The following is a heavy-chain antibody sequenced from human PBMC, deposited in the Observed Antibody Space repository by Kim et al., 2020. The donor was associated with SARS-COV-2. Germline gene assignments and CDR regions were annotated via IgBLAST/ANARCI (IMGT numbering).Heavy chain of an antibody. J-gene: IGHJ6*02. Sequence: SETLSLTCTVSGGSVSSGSYYWSWIRQPPGKGLEWIGYIYYSGSTNYNPSLKSRVTISVDTSKNQFSLKLSSVTAADTAVYYCARDRYYGSGQGYYYYGMDVWGQGTTVTVSS. CDR1: GGSVSSGSYY. CDR2: IYYSGST. CDR3: ARDRYYGSGQGYYYYGMDV. V-gene: IGHV4-61*01. D-gene: IGHD3-10*01.